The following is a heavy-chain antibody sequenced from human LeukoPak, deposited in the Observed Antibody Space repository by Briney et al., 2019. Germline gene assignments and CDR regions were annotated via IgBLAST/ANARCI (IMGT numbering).Heavy chain of an antibody. Sequence: GGSLRLSCAASGFTFSTYAMTWVRQAPGKGLEWVSSSGSGGSTYYADSVKGRFTISRDNSKNTLYLQMNSLRAEDTAVYYCAKRASGSGTSLYYFDYWGQGTLVTVSS. CDR1: GFTFSTYA. J-gene: IGHJ4*02. CDR2: SGSGGST. CDR3: AKRASGSGTSLYYFDY. D-gene: IGHD3-10*01. V-gene: IGHV3-23*01.